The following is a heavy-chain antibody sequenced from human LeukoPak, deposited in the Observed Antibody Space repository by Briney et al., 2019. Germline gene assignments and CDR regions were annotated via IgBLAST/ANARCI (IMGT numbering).Heavy chain of an antibody. CDR1: GFTFSNAW. J-gene: IGHJ4*02. V-gene: IGHV3-15*01. CDR3: TTEYYYDSSPYPNLVY. Sequence: PGGSLRLSCAASGFTFSNAWMSWVRQAPGKGPEWVGRIKSKTAGGTTDYAAPVKGRFTVSRGDSKNTMYLQMNGLKNEDTAMYYCTTEYYYDSSPYPNLVYWGQGTLVTVSS. D-gene: IGHD3-22*01. CDR2: IKSKTAGGTT.